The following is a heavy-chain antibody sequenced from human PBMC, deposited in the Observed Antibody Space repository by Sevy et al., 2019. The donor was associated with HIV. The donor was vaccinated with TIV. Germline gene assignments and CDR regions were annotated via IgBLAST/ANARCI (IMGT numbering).Heavy chain of an antibody. CDR3: ARGIYSYGYWREFDY. Sequence: SETLSLTCTVSGGSISDYYWNWIRQPPGKGLEWIGYIYYNGITNYNPSLKSRVTISVDTSNNQFSLKLTSVTAADMAVYYCARGIYSYGYWREFDYWGQGTLVTVSS. CDR1: GGSISDYY. CDR2: IYYNGIT. V-gene: IGHV4-59*01. J-gene: IGHJ4*02. D-gene: IGHD5-18*01.